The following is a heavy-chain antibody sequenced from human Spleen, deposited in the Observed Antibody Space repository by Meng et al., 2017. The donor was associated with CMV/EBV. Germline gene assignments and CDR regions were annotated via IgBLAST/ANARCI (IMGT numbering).Heavy chain of an antibody. Sequence: GGSLKISCAASGFTFSSYEMNWVRQAPGKGLEWVSYISSSGSTIYYADSVKGRFTISRDNAKNSLYLQMNSLRAEETAVYYCAREPENSGWYGDYYYYGKDVWGQGTTVTVSS. CDR1: GFTFSSYE. CDR2: ISSSGSTI. D-gene: IGHD6-19*01. CDR3: AREPENSGWYGDYYYYGKDV. J-gene: IGHJ6*02. V-gene: IGHV3-48*03.